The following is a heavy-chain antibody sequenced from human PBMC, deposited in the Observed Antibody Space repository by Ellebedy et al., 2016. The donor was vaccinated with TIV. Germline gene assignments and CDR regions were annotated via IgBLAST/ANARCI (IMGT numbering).Heavy chain of an antibody. CDR1: GVNVSSNY. Sequence: GGSLRLXXAASGVNVSSNYMSWVRQAPGKGLEWVSIIYSDGSTYYADSVKGRFTLSRDISKNTLFLQMNSLRAEDTAVYYCARAKRGSYYSAFDIWGQGTMVTVPS. V-gene: IGHV3-53*01. CDR2: IYSDGST. J-gene: IGHJ3*02. D-gene: IGHD1-26*01. CDR3: ARAKRGSYYSAFDI.